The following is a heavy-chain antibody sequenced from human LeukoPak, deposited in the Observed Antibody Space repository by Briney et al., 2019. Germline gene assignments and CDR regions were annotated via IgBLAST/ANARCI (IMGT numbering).Heavy chain of an antibody. J-gene: IGHJ4*02. CDR2: ISYDGSNK. V-gene: IGHV3-30-3*01. CDR1: GFTFSSDA. CDR3: ARDLEGQLVLGLHY. D-gene: IGHD6-6*01. Sequence: PGGSLRVSCAASGFTFSSDAMHCVRQAPGKGLEWVALISYDGSNKYYADSVKGRFTISRDNSKNTLYLQMNSLRAEDAAVYYCARDLEGQLVLGLHYWGQGTLVTVSS.